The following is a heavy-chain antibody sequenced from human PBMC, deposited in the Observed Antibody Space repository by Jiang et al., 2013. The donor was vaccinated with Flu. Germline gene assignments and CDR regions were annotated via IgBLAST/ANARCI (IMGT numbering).Heavy chain of an antibody. D-gene: IGHD5-24*01. V-gene: IGHV4-34*01. J-gene: IGHJ4*02. Sequence: KSRVTISVDTSKNQFSLKLSSVTAADTAVYYCASSWLQTKCGYWGQGTLVTVSS. CDR3: ASSWLQTKCGY.